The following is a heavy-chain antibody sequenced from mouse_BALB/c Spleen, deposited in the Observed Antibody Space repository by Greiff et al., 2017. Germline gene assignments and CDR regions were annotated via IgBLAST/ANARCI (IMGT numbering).Heavy chain of an antibody. V-gene: IGHV1S41*01. CDR2: IAPGSGST. D-gene: IGHD1-2*01. J-gene: IGHJ3*01. CDR1: GYTFTSYW. Sequence: DLVKPGASVKLSCKASGYTFTSYWINWIKQRPGQGLEWIGRIAPGSGSTYYNEMFKGKATLTVDTSSSTAYIQLSSLSSEDSAVYFCARNERLQCSFAYWGQGTLVTVSA. CDR3: ARNERLQCSFAY.